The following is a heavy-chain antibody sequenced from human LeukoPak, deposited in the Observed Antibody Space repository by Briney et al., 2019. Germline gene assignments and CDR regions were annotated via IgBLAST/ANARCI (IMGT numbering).Heavy chain of an antibody. CDR1: GFTFSSYW. CDR2: IKQDGSEK. Sequence: PGGSLRLSCAASGFTFSSYWMSWVRQAPGKGLEWVANIKQDGSEKYYVDSVKGRFTVSRDNAKNSLYLQMNSLRAEDTAVYYCARDLRIAVASYWGRGTLVTVSS. D-gene: IGHD6-19*01. CDR3: ARDLRIAVASY. J-gene: IGHJ4*02. V-gene: IGHV3-7*01.